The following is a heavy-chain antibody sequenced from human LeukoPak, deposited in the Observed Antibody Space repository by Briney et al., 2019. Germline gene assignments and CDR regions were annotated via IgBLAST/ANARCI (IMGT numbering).Heavy chain of an antibody. CDR2: ISYDGSNK. J-gene: IGHJ4*02. Sequence: GGSLRLSCAASGFTFSSYGMHWVRQAPGKGLEWVAVISYDGSNKYYADSVKGRFTISRDNSKNTLYLQMNSLRAEDTAVYYCAKEAVAIDYWGQGTLVTVSS. CDR3: AKEAVAIDY. V-gene: IGHV3-30*18. D-gene: IGHD6-19*01. CDR1: GFTFSSYG.